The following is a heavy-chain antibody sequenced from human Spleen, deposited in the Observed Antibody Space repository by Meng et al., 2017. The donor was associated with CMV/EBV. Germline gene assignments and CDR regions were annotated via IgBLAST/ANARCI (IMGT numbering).Heavy chain of an antibody. D-gene: IGHD2-15*01. Sequence: LSCAPSGFTFSIYAMHWVRQAPGKGLEYLSAINSNGLSTYYADSVKGRFTISRDNSKNTLWLQMGSLRSEDMAVYYCARSADNWYFDLWGRGTLVTVSS. CDR2: INSNGLST. CDR1: GFTFSIYA. CDR3: ARSADNWYFDL. J-gene: IGHJ2*01. V-gene: IGHV3-64*02.